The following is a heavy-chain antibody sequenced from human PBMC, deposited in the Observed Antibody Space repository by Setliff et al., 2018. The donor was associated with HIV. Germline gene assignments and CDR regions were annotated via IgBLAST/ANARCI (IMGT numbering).Heavy chain of an antibody. CDR3: ARDLHTALDY. CDR1: GLIFSSYE. V-gene: IGHV3-48*03. Sequence: PGGSLRLSCAASGLIFSSYEMNWVRQAPGKGLEWISFIGGHGSIIHYADSVKGRFTFSRDNAKNSVYLQMHSLRVEDTAVYYCARDLHTALDYWGQGTLVTVSS. CDR2: IGGHGSII. J-gene: IGHJ4*02. D-gene: IGHD2-2*02.